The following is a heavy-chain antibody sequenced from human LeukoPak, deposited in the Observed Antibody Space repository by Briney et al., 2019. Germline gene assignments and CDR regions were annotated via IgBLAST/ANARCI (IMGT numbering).Heavy chain of an antibody. CDR3: ARGSDYGGNPPY. CDR2: IYYSGDT. Sequence: SETLSLTCTVSGGSISSSSYYWGWIRQPPGKGLEWIGSIYYSGDTYYNPSLKSRVTISVDTSTFSLKVRSVTATDTAVYYCARGSDYGGNPPYWGQGTLVTVSS. J-gene: IGHJ4*02. D-gene: IGHD4-23*01. CDR1: GGSISSSSYY. V-gene: IGHV4-39*02.